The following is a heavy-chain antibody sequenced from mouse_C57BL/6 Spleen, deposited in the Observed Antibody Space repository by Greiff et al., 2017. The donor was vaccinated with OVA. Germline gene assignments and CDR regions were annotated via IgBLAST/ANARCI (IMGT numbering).Heavy chain of an antibody. CDR1: GYTFTGYW. Sequence: QVHVKQPGAELVKPGASVKMSCKASGYTFTGYWITWVKQRPGQGLEWIGDIYPGCGSTNYNEKFKSKATLTVDTSSSTAYMQHSSLTSEDSAVYYCARPSARLYFDVWGTGTTVTVSS. CDR2: IYPGCGST. V-gene: IGHV1-55*01. J-gene: IGHJ1*03. CDR3: ARPSARLYFDV. D-gene: IGHD3-1*01.